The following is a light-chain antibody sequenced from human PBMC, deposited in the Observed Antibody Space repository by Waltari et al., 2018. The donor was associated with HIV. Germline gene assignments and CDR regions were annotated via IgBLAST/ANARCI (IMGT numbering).Light chain of an antibody. CDR2: DND. CDR3: GTWDSGLSAVV. CDR1: SSNIGSND. V-gene: IGLV1-51*01. J-gene: IGLJ3*02. Sequence: QSVLTQPPSVSAAPGQRVTISCSGSSSNIGSNDVSWYQQLPGTAPKLLIFDNDKRPSGIPDRFSGSKSGTSATLGITGLQTGDEADYYCGTWDSGLSAVVFGGGTKLTVL.